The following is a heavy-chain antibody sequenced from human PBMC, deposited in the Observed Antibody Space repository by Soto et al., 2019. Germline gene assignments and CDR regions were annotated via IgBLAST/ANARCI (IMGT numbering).Heavy chain of an antibody. J-gene: IGHJ4*02. CDR1: GGSITTGGYY. CDR2: RYYSEST. CDR3: ARTKCSGGSCYSWSLDY. D-gene: IGHD2-15*01. V-gene: IGHV4-31*03. Sequence: LSLTCTVSGGSITTGGYYWSWIRQLPGKGLEWIGHRYYSESTYYNPSLKSRVSISLDTSKNQFPLKLSFVTAADTAMYYCARTKCSGGSCYSWSLDYWGQGTPVTVSS.